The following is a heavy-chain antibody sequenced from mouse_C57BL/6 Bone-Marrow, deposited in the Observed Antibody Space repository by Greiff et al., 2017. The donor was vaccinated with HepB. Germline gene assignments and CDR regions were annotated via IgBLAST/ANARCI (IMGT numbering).Heavy chain of an antibody. CDR1: GYTFTSYW. D-gene: IGHD1-1*01. V-gene: IGHV1-69*01. CDR3: ARPGGSSLWYFDV. J-gene: IGHJ1*03. Sequence: QVQLQQPGAELVMPGASVKLSCKASGYTFTSYWMHWVKQRPGQGLEWIGEIDPSDSYTNYNQKFKGKSTLTVDKSSSTAYMQLSSLTSEDSAVYYCARPGGSSLWYFDVWGTGTTVTVSS. CDR2: IDPSDSYT.